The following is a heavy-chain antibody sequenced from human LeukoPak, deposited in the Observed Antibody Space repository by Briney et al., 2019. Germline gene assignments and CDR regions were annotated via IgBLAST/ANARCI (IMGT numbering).Heavy chain of an antibody. CDR2: TYHRGST. CDR1: GGFISSNNW. Sequence: SETLSLTCAVSGGFISSNNWWNWVRQPPGKGLEWVGETYHRGSTNYNPSLESRVTISVDKSKNQFSLKLSSVTAADTAVYYCARKGPYYNSLTGYYKNGLDVWGKGTTVFVSS. V-gene: IGHV4-4*02. CDR3: ARKGPYYNSLTGYYKNGLDV. J-gene: IGHJ6*04. D-gene: IGHD3-9*01.